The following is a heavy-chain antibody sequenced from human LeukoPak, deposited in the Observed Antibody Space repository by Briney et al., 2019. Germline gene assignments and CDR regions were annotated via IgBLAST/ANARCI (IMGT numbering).Heavy chain of an antibody. Sequence: RGETLQISCKGSGSSFTSYWIGWVRQLPGKGLEWMGIIYPGDSDTRYSPSFQGQVTISADKSISTAYLQWSSLKASDTAMYYCATSTIYYYDSSGYYGFDYWGQGTLVTVSS. CDR1: GSSFTSYW. J-gene: IGHJ4*02. V-gene: IGHV5-51*01. D-gene: IGHD3-22*01. CDR2: IYPGDSDT. CDR3: ATSTIYYYDSSGYYGFDY.